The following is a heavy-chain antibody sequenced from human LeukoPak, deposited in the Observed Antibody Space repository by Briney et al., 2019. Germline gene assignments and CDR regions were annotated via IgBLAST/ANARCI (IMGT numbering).Heavy chain of an antibody. J-gene: IGHJ4*02. D-gene: IGHD2-21*02. Sequence: ASVKVSCKASGYTFTGYYMHWVRQAPGQGLEWMGWINPNSGGTNYAQKFQGRVTMTRDTSISTAYMELSRLRSDDTAVYYCARALTRVVVTAIGRIAGYRGQGTLVTVSS. CDR3: ARALTRVVVTAIGRIAGY. CDR2: INPNSGGT. V-gene: IGHV1-2*02. CDR1: GYTFTGYY.